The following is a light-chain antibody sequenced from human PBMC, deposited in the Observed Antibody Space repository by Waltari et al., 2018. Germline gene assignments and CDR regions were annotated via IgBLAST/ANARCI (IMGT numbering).Light chain of an antibody. CDR2: KAS. CDR1: HSLNNY. V-gene: IGKV1-5*03. J-gene: IGKJ2*01. CDR3: QQYKGYPPYT. Sequence: DIQMTQSPSTLSASVGDRVSITCRASHSLNNYLAWYQQKPGKAPKLLIYKASNLEGGVPSRFSGSVSETEFTLTISSLQPDDFATYYCQQYKGYPPYTFGQGTKLEI.